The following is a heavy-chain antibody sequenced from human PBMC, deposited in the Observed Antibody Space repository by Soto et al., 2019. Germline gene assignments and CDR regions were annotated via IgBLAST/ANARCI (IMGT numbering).Heavy chain of an antibody. J-gene: IGHJ6*02. CDR2: TGSGTGPG. Sequence: ASVKVSCKASRGSLSTNPISWVRQAPGQGLEWMGGTGSGTGPGNHAQKFQGRLTVNADKSTSTVYMELSSLRYEDTAVYYCAIRPGVGDYEQVFGYYYYGMDVWGQGTKVTVSS. D-gene: IGHD4-17*01. V-gene: IGHV1-69*06. CDR1: RGSLSTNP. CDR3: AIRPGVGDYEQVFGYYYYGMDV.